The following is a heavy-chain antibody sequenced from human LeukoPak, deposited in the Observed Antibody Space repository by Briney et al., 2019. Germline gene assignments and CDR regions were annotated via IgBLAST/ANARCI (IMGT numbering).Heavy chain of an antibody. CDR1: GGSINSHY. CDR3: ARSYYDFWSGFYSDF. D-gene: IGHD3-3*01. Sequence: SETLSLTCTVSGGSINSHYWSWIGQPPGKGLQWIGFISYSGSTSYNPSLMSRITISVDTSKNQFSLKLNSVTAADTALYFCARSYYDFWSGFYSDFRGQGALVTVSS. CDR2: ISYSGST. J-gene: IGHJ4*02. V-gene: IGHV4-59*11.